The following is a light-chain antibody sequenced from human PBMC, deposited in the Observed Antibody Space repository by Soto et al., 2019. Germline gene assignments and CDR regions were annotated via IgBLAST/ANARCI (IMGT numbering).Light chain of an antibody. J-gene: IGKJ3*01. CDR1: QSVSSN. V-gene: IGKV3-15*01. CDR3: QQYNTWPLT. Sequence: EIVLTQSPATLPVSPGERATLSCGASQSVSSNLAWYQQKPGQAPRLLIYGASTRATGFPARFSGSGSGTEFTLTISSLQSEDFAVYYCQQYNTWPLTFGPGTKVDIK. CDR2: GAS.